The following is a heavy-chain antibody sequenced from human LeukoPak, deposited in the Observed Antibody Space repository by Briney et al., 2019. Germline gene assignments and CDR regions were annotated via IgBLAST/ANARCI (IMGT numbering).Heavy chain of an antibody. V-gene: IGHV3-30*03. J-gene: IGHJ6*02. Sequence: PGGSLRLSCAASGFSLTSNGMHWVRQAPGKGLEWVAFISHDGNKKYYADSVKGRFTVSRDSSKSTLFLQMDSLSRDDTAVYYCERDIRVRYMPMVRAVEYYQYHAMGVWGQGTTVTVYS. D-gene: IGHD3-10*01. CDR2: ISHDGNKK. CDR3: ERDIRVRYMPMVRAVEYYQYHAMGV. CDR1: GFSLTSNG.